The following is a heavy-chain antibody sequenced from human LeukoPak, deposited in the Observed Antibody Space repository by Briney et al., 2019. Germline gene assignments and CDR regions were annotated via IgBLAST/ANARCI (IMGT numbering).Heavy chain of an antibody. CDR2: ISYHGHNT. CDR3: AKEQGRRPQSSGFDY. Sequence: GRSLRLSCAASGFALINYGMHWVRQAPGKGLEWVAHISYHGHNTYYVDSVKGRFTISRDSSKNTLYLQLDSLRAEDTAVYYCAKEQGRRPQSSGFDYWGQGTLVTVSS. V-gene: IGHV3-30*18. CDR1: GFALINYG. J-gene: IGHJ4*02. D-gene: IGHD3-10*01.